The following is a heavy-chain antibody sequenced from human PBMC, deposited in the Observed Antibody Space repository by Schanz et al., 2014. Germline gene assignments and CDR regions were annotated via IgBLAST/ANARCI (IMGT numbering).Heavy chain of an antibody. CDR1: GFSISDAW. CDR3: ARDRVQYSSGWYSDS. V-gene: IGHV3-48*01. J-gene: IGHJ4*02. CDR2: ISRSSSTI. D-gene: IGHD6-19*01. Sequence: EVQLVESGGGLVKPGGSLTLSCAASGFSISDAWMHWVRQAPGKGLEWVSYISRSSSTIYYADSVKGRFTISRDNAKNSLYLQMSSLRAEDTAVYYCARDRVQYSSGWYSDSWGQGTLVTVSS.